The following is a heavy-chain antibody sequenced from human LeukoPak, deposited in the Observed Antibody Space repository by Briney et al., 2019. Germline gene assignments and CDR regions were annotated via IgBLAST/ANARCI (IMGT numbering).Heavy chain of an antibody. CDR2: IYYSGST. Sequence: SETLSLTCTVSGGSLSSYYWSWIRQPPGKGLEWIGYIYYSGSTNYNPSLKSRVTISVDTSKNQFSLKLSSVTAADTAVYYCVIFTDYYFDYWGQGTLVTVSS. V-gene: IGHV4-59*01. D-gene: IGHD2-21*02. CDR1: GGSLSSYY. J-gene: IGHJ4*02. CDR3: VIFTDYYFDY.